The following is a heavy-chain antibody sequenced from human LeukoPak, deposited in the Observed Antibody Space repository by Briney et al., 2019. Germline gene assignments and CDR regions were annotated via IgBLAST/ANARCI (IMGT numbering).Heavy chain of an antibody. Sequence: GTLRLSCTASGGIFSSHGFNWVRQAPAQGQELVSVISPIDDITNYAGSVKGRFTIITDNSTSTEYLQMVSFVFEAAAVVYCAKWGSSGGSCYPFDYWGQGTLVTVSS. D-gene: IGHD2-15*01. CDR1: GGIFSSHG. CDR2: ISPIDDIT. V-gene: IGHV3-23*01. J-gene: IGHJ4*02. CDR3: AKWGSSGGSCYPFDY.